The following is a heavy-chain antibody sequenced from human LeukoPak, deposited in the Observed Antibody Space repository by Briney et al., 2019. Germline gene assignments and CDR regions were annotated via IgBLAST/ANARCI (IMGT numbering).Heavy chain of an antibody. D-gene: IGHD3-10*01. Sequence: KPSETLSLTCAVSGYSISGGYYWGWIRQPPGKGLEWIGSIYHSGSTYYNPSLKSRVTISVDTSKNQFSLKLSSVTAADTAVYYCARDGASSLWFGELLTRFDPWGQGTLVTVSS. CDR1: GYSISGGYY. CDR3: ARDGASSLWFGELLTRFDP. J-gene: IGHJ5*02. V-gene: IGHV4-38-2*02. CDR2: IYHSGST.